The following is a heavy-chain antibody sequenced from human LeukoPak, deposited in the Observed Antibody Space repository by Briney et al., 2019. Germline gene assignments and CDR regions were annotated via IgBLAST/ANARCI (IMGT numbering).Heavy chain of an antibody. CDR2: ISASGGST. CDR3: ARGKRQWLAAYYYYYMDV. CDR1: GFTFSSSA. D-gene: IGHD6-19*01. V-gene: IGHV3-23*01. Sequence: GGSLRLSCAASGFTFSSSAMSWVRQAPGKGLEWVSTISASGGSTYYAVSVKGRFTISRDDSENTLYLQMNSLRAEDTAVCYCARGKRQWLAAYYYYYMDVWGKGTTVTVSS. J-gene: IGHJ6*03.